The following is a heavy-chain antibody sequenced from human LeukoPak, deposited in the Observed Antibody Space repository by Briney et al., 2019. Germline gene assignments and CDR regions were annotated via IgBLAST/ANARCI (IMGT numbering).Heavy chain of an antibody. D-gene: IGHD5-24*01. V-gene: IGHV1-18*01. CDR1: GYTFTSYG. J-gene: IGHJ5*02. CDR3: ATDHSMANTAWWFDP. Sequence: AASVKVSCKASGYTFTSYGISWVRQAPGQGLEWMGWISAYNGNTNYAQKLQGRVTMTTDTSTSTAYMELRSLRSDDTAVYYCATDHSMANTAWWFDPWGQGTLVTVSS. CDR2: ISAYNGNT.